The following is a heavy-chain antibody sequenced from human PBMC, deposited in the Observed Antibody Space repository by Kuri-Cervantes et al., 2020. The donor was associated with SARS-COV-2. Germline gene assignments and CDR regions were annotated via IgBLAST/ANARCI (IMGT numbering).Heavy chain of an antibody. Sequence: GGSLRLSCAASGFTFSSYGMDWVRQAPGKGMEWVAVICYDGSNKYYADSVEGRFTISRDNSKNTLYLQMTSLTAEDTAVYYCARDSHYYGSGSYLGCCGMDVWGQGTTVTVSS. CDR1: GFTFSSYG. V-gene: IGHV3-33*08. CDR3: ARDSHYYGSGSYLGCCGMDV. CDR2: ICYDGSNK. D-gene: IGHD3-10*01. J-gene: IGHJ6*02.